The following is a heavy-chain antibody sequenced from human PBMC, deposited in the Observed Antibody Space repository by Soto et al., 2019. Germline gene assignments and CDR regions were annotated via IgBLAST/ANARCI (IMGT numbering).Heavy chain of an antibody. J-gene: IGHJ4*02. CDR3: ARDKDLEPTVWGY. V-gene: IGHV4-31*02. CDR1: GDSMATGGHY. D-gene: IGHD7-27*01. Sequence: QVHLQESGPGLVRPSETLSLSCSVSGDSMATGGHYYNWIRHLPGKGLEWIGYNYYSGATHYSPSLRPRATISIDTSKNQFSLRLISVTAADTALYFCARDKDLEPTVWGYWGQGIQVTVSS. CDR2: NYYSGAT.